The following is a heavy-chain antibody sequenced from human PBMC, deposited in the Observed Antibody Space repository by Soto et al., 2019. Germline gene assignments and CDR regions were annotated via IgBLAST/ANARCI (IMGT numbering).Heavy chain of an antibody. V-gene: IGHV3-33*01. CDR1: GFTFSSYG. J-gene: IGHJ4*02. CDR2: IWYDGSNK. D-gene: IGHD3-9*01. CDR3: ARGSRYFDWFNPCLDY. Sequence: GGSLRLSCAASGFTFSSYGMHWVRQAPGTGLEWVAVIWYDGSNKYYADSVKGRFTISRDNSKNTLYLQMNSLRAEDTAVYYCARGSRYFDWFNPCLDYWGQGTLVTVSS.